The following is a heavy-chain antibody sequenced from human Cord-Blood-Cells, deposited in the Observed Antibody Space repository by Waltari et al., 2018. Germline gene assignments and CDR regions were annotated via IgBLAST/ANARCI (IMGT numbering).Heavy chain of an antibody. V-gene: IGHV3-72*01. Sequence: EVQLVESGGGLVQPGGSLRLSCAASGFTFSDPYMDWVRQAPGQGLGWVGRTRNKANSYTTECAACGKGRVTIARDESKSSLYLQMNRRKTEETSVYYCARSYYGSRGYYYYFDYWGQGTLVTVSS. CDR1: GFTFSDPY. CDR2: TRNKANSYTT. D-gene: IGHD3-22*01. J-gene: IGHJ4*02. CDR3: ARSYYGSRGYYYYFDY.